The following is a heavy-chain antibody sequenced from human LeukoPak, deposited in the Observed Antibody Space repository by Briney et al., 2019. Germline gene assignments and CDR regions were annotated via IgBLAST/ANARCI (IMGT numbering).Heavy chain of an antibody. CDR2: IYYSGST. V-gene: IGHV4-39*01. CDR3: ASWSTVTTSAFDI. J-gene: IGHJ3*02. D-gene: IGHD4-11*01. Sequence: SETLSLTCTVSGGSISSSSYYWGWIRQPPGKGLEWIGSIYYSGSTYYNPSLKSRVTISVDTSKNQFSLKLSSVTAADTAVYYCASWSTVTTSAFDIWGQGTMVTVSS. CDR1: GGSISSSSYY.